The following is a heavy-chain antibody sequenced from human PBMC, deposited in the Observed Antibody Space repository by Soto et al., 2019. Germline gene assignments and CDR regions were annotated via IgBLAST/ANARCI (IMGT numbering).Heavy chain of an antibody. V-gene: IGHV3-30-3*01. D-gene: IGHD3-16*01. CDR1: RFTFGSYA. CDR3: AGPFGGGGGGFDY. J-gene: IGHJ4*02. Sequence: QVQLEESGGGVVQPERSLRLSCAASRFTFGSYAMHWVRQAPGKGLEWVASISYDGTKKDYADSLQGRFTISRDNSKSTLYPQKNPLRLEDPAVYYCAGPFGGGGGGFDYWGRGTLVTVSS. CDR2: ISYDGTKK.